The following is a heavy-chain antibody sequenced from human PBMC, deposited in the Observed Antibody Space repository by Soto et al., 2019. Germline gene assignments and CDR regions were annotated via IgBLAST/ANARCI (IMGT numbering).Heavy chain of an antibody. CDR3: VGAGVAAAGYGGDY. V-gene: IGHV1-18*01. Sequence: QLVQSGGEVKKPGASVKVSCKTSGYTFTNFGISWVRQAPGQGLEWMGWISGYNANRKYPQSLQGIVTLTKDTSTRTAYMVLRSLSTDDTVVYYCVGAGVAAAGYGGDYWGQGTLVTVPS. D-gene: IGHD6-25*01. CDR1: GYTFTNFG. J-gene: IGHJ4*02. CDR2: ISGYNANR.